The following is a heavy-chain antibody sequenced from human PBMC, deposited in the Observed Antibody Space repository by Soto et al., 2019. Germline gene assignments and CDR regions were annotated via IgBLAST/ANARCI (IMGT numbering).Heavy chain of an antibody. CDR1: GGTFSSYA. CDR2: LIPIFGTA. CDR3: ARDDSSGYYYPPAFDI. Sequence: QVQLVQSGAEVKKPGSSVKVSCKASGGTFSSYAISWVRQAPGQGLEWMGGLIPIFGTANYAQKFQGRVTITADESTSTAYMELSSLRSEDTAVYYCARDDSSGYYYPPAFDIWGQGTMVTVSS. V-gene: IGHV1-69*01. D-gene: IGHD3-22*01. J-gene: IGHJ3*02.